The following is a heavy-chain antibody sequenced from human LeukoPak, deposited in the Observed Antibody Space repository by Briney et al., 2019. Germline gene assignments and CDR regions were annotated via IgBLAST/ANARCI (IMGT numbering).Heavy chain of an antibody. J-gene: IGHJ6*02. D-gene: IGHD5-12*01. CDR1: GFSLSDYW. Sequence: GGSLRLYCAASGFSLSDYWMHWVRQGPGKGLVHVSRIENDGSRTVYADSVKGRFTISRDDAKNTMYLQMNSLRAEDTAVYYCTRGGHKLDIETTRYYYGVDVWGQGTTVTASS. V-gene: IGHV3-74*03. CDR3: TRGGHKLDIETTRYYYGVDV. CDR2: IENDGSRT.